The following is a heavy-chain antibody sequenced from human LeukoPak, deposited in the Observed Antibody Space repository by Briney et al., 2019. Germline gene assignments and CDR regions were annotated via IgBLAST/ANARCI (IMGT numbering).Heavy chain of an antibody. V-gene: IGHV1-69*06. Sequence: SVKVSCKASGVTFDSSDISWVRQAPGQGLEWMGGIIPIFGAAIYAQKFQGRVTITADTSTSTAYMELTSLRSEDTAMYYCARDIGRPEGGYYYMDVWGKGTTVIVSS. CDR3: ARDIGRPEGGYYYMDV. D-gene: IGHD1-26*01. CDR2: IIPIFGAA. J-gene: IGHJ6*03. CDR1: GVTFDSSD.